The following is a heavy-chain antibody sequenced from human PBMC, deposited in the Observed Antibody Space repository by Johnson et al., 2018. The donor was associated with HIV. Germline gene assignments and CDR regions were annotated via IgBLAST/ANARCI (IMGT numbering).Heavy chain of an antibody. J-gene: IGHJ3*02. V-gene: IGHV3-7*02. CDR3: ARAVYSSSSSCAFDI. CDR1: GFTFSSYW. Sequence: VQLVESGGGLVQPGGSLRLSCAASGFTFSSYWMSWVRQAPGKGLEWVANIKQDGSEKYYGDSVKGRFTISRDKAKNSLYLQMNSLRAEDTAVYYCARAVYSSSSSCAFDIWGQGTMVTVSS. D-gene: IGHD6-6*01. CDR2: IKQDGSEK.